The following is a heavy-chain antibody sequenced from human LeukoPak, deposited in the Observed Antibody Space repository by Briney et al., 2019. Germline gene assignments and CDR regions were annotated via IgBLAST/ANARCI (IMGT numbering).Heavy chain of an antibody. D-gene: IGHD2-2*01. J-gene: IGHJ4*02. V-gene: IGHV4-59*01. CDR2: ISNTGGT. Sequence: PSETLSLTCRVSGGSIGSYYWSWIRQPPGKGLEWIGYISNTGGTNYNPSLKSRVTISVDTSKNQFSLKLSSVTAADTAVYYCARDSPASLDYWGQGTLVTVSS. CDR3: ARDSPASLDY. CDR1: GGSIGSYY.